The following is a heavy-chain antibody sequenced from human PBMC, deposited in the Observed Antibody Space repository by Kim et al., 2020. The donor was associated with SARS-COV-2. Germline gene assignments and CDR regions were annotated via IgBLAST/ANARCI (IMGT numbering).Heavy chain of an antibody. Sequence: PSLKSRVTISVDTSKNQFSLKLSSVTAADTAVYYCARVLPEFYYYYGMDVWGQGTTVTVSS. D-gene: IGHD2-15*01. V-gene: IGHV4-34*01. J-gene: IGHJ6*02. CDR3: ARVLPEFYYYYGMDV.